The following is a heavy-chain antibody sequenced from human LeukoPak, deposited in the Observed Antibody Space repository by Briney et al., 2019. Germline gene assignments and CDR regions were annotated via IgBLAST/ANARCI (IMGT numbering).Heavy chain of an antibody. V-gene: IGHV4-39*01. CDR3: ARQYFSSTSCYYYYYYGMDV. D-gene: IGHD2-2*01. CDR1: GGSISSSSYY. Sequence: SETLSLTCTVSGGSISSSSYYSGWIRQPPGKGLEWIGSIYYSGSTYYNPSLKGRVTISVDTSKSQFYLKLSSVTAADTAVYYCARQYFSSTSCYYYYYYGMDVWGQGTTVTVSS. CDR2: IYYSGST. J-gene: IGHJ6*02.